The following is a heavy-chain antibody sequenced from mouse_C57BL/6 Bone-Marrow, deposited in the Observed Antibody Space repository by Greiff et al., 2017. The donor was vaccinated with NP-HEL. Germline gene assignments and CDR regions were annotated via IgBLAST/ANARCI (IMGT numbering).Heavy chain of an antibody. CDR1: GYTFTSYW. D-gene: IGHD2-5*01. CDR3: ARMARSNYFAWFAY. J-gene: IGHJ3*01. CDR2: IHPNSGST. V-gene: IGHV1-64*01. Sequence: QVQLQQSGAELVKPGASVKLSCKASGYTFTSYWMHWVKQRPGQGLEWIGMIHPNSGSTNYNEKFKSKATLTVDKSSSTAYMQLSSLTSEDSAVYYCARMARSNYFAWFAYWGQGTLVTVSA.